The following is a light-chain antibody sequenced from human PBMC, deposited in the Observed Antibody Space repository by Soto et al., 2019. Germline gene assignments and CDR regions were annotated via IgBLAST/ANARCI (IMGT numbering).Light chain of an antibody. Sequence: QSVLTQPPSASGTPGQRVTISCSGSSSNIGSNTVNWYQQLPGTAPKLLIYSNNQRPSVVPDRFSGSKSGTSASLAISGLQSEDEADYYCAAWDDSLNGHVFGTGTKVTVL. J-gene: IGLJ1*01. CDR3: AAWDDSLNGHV. CDR2: SNN. CDR1: SSNIGSNT. V-gene: IGLV1-44*01.